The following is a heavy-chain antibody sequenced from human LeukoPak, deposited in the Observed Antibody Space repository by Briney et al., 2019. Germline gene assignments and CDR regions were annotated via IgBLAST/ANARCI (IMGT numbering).Heavy chain of an antibody. D-gene: IGHD3-10*01. CDR1: GYTFTDYY. Sequence: GASVRVSCKASGYTFTDYYMHWVRQAPGQGLEWMGWINPYSGDTNYAQKFQGSVTMTRVTSISTAYMELSSLRSDDTAVYYCARLSGSGTWDGNEVDYWGQGTLVTVSS. CDR3: ARLSGSGTWDGNEVDY. J-gene: IGHJ4*02. CDR2: INPYSGDT. V-gene: IGHV1-2*04.